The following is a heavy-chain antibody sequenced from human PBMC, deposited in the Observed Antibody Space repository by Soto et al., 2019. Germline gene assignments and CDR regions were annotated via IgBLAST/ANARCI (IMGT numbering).Heavy chain of an antibody. Sequence: SVKVSCKASGGTFSRYTITWVRQAPGQGLEWMGGITPMFGTPNYAQKFQGRVTITADESTSTAYMELSSLRSEDTAMYYCARDGSLYDSSAYYYLYWGQGTLVTVSS. J-gene: IGHJ4*02. V-gene: IGHV1-69*13. CDR3: ARDGSLYDSSAYYYLY. D-gene: IGHD3-22*01. CDR2: ITPMFGTP. CDR1: GGTFSRYT.